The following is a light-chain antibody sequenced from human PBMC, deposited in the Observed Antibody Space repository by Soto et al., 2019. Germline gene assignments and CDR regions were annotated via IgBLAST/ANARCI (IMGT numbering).Light chain of an antibody. V-gene: IGKV3-20*01. J-gene: IGKJ1*01. Sequence: VLTQSPGTLSVSPGERATLSCRASQSVSSSYLAWYQQKPGQAPRLLIYGASSRATGIPDRLSGSGSGTDFTLTISSLQPEDFAVYYCQQYGSSRGTFGQGTKVDI. CDR2: GAS. CDR1: QSVSSSY. CDR3: QQYGSSRGT.